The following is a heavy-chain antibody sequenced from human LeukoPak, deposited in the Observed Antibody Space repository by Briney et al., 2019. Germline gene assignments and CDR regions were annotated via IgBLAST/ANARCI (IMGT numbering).Heavy chain of an antibody. CDR3: ARQRDTASVGAFDI. J-gene: IGHJ3*02. Sequence: PSETLSLTCTVSGGSIRSNTSFWGWNSRNYWGWSRQPPGKGRERIGSIHYSGTTYYNPSLQSRLTISVDASKNQFSLKVTSVTATDTALYYCARQRDTASVGAFDIWGQGTMVTVSS. D-gene: IGHD5-18*01. CDR1: GGSIRSNTSFWGWNSRNY. CDR2: IHYSGTT. V-gene: IGHV4-39*01.